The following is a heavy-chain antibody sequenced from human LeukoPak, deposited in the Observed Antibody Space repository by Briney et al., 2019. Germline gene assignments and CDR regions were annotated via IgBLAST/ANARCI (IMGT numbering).Heavy chain of an antibody. V-gene: IGHV3-23*01. Sequence: GGSLRLSCAASGVTFSTFAMSWVRQPPGKGLEWVSSIFPSGGEIHYADFVRGRFTISRDNSKNTLSLQMNSLRAEDTAIYYCATYRQVLLPFESWGQGTLVTVSS. J-gene: IGHJ4*02. CDR3: ATYRQVLLPFES. CDR2: IFPSGGEI. D-gene: IGHD2-8*02. CDR1: GVTFSTFA.